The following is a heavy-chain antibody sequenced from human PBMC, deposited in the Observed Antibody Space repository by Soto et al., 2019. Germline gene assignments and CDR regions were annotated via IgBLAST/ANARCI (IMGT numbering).Heavy chain of an antibody. J-gene: IGHJ6*03. CDR2: ISSSGSTI. D-gene: IGHD3-10*01. CDR3: ARGGVPEVRSYYYYYYMDV. CDR1: GFTFRDYY. Sequence: GGSLRLSCAASGFTFRDYYMSWIRQAPGKGLEWVSYISSSGSTIYYADSVKGRFTISRDNAKNSLYLQMNSLRAEDTAVYYCARGGVPEVRSYYYYYYMDVWGKGTTVTVSS. V-gene: IGHV3-11*01.